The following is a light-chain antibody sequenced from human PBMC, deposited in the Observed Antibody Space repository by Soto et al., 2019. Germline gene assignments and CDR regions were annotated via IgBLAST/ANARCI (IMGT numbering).Light chain of an antibody. CDR1: QGINNY. CDR3: QQYNSWPLT. V-gene: IGKV1-27*01. Sequence: DIQMTQSPSSLSASVGDSVTITCRASQGINNYLAWYQQKPGKVPVLLIYSASTLKSGVPSRFSGRGAGTDFTLTISSLQPEDFAVYYCQQYNSWPLTFGGGTKVDIK. CDR2: SAS. J-gene: IGKJ4*01.